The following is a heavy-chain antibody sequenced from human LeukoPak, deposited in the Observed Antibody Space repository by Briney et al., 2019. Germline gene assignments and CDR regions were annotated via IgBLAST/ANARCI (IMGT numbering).Heavy chain of an antibody. J-gene: IGHJ4*02. CDR1: GFTFSNYG. D-gene: IGHD3-10*01. Sequence: PGGSLRLSCAASGFTFSNYGMHWVRQAPGKGLEWVAFIRYDGSNKYYADSVKGRFTISRDNSKNTLYLQMNSLRAEDTAVYYCAKDKGPWFGELNYFDYWGQGTLVTVSS. CDR2: IRYDGSNK. CDR3: AKDKGPWFGELNYFDY. V-gene: IGHV3-30*02.